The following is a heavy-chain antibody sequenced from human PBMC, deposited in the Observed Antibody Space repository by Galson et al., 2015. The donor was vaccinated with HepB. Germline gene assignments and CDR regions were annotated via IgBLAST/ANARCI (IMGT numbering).Heavy chain of an antibody. Sequence: SVKVSCKASGYTFTSYDINWVRQATGQGLEWMGWMNPNSGNTGYAQKFQGRVTMTRNTSISTAYMELSSLRSEDTAVYYCARWIAAHTTLDYYYMDVWGKGTTVTVSS. CDR3: ARWIAAHTTLDYYYMDV. CDR2: MNPNSGNT. CDR1: GYTFTSYD. J-gene: IGHJ6*03. V-gene: IGHV1-8*01. D-gene: IGHD6-6*01.